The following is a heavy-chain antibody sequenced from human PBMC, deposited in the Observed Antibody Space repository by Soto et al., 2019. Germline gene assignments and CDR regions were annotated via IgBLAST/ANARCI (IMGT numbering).Heavy chain of an antibody. D-gene: IGHD6-19*01. CDR1: GGSISSGRYD. Sequence: PSETLALTFTVSGGSISSGRYDWGWIRQLPGKELEWIGNIYYRGTTSYTPALKSRVTISVDTSKNQFSLKLTSVTAADTAVYYCARRLAVTATTQYYFDYWGQGTLVTVS. V-gene: IGHV4-39*01. CDR2: IYYRGTT. CDR3: ARRLAVTATTQYYFDY. J-gene: IGHJ4*02.